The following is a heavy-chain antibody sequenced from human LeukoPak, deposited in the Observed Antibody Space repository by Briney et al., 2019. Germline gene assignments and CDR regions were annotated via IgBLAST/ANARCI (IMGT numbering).Heavy chain of an antibody. V-gene: IGHV3-7*01. J-gene: IGHJ4*02. CDR1: GFTFGKYW. D-gene: IGHD3-10*01. Sequence: PGGSLRLSCVASGFTFGKYWMSWVRQAPGKGLEWVANIKLDGSEKNYVDSVKGRFTISRDNTKNSLYLQMNSLRAEDTAVYYCARARYGSGSPEYWGQGTLVTVSS. CDR3: ARARYGSGSPEY. CDR2: IKLDGSEK.